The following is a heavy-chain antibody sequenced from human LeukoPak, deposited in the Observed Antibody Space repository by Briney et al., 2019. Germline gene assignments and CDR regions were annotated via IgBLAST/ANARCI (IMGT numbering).Heavy chain of an antibody. CDR1: GYTFTSYG. J-gene: IGHJ4*02. Sequence: ASVKVSCKASGYTFTSYGISWVRQAPGQGLEWMGWISAYNGNTNYAQKLQGGVTMTTDTSTSTAYMELRSLRSDDTAVYYCARDQCNSTSCYVGVGIFDYWGQGTLVTVSS. D-gene: IGHD2-2*01. CDR2: ISAYNGNT. CDR3: ARDQCNSTSCYVGVGIFDY. V-gene: IGHV1-18*01.